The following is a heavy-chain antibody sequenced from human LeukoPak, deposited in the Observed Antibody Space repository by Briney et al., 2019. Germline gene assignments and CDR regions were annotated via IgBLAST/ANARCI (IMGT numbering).Heavy chain of an antibody. J-gene: IGHJ4*02. Sequence: GGSLRLSCAASGFTFNNYWIHWVRQVPGKGLEWVSAISGSSGSTYYADSVKGRFTISRDNSKNTLYLQMNSLRAEDTAVYYCAKAVPVSMIVVVIKAAYYFDYWGQGTLVTVSS. CDR2: ISGSSGST. CDR1: GFTFNNYW. V-gene: IGHV3-23*01. CDR3: AKAVPVSMIVVVIKAAYYFDY. D-gene: IGHD3-22*01.